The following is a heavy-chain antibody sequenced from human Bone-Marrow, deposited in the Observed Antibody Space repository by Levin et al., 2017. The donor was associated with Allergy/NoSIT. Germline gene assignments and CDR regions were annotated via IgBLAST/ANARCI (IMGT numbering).Heavy chain of an antibody. Sequence: GGSLRLSCAASGFTFSSYAMSWVRQAPGKGLEWVSAISGSGGSTYYADSVKGRFTISRDNSKNTLYLQMNSLRAEDTAVYYCAKGGALGFKGYYYYGMDVWGQGTTVTVSS. CDR3: AKGGALGFKGYYYYGMDV. CDR1: GFTFSSYA. J-gene: IGHJ6*02. V-gene: IGHV3-23*01. D-gene: IGHD3-16*01. CDR2: ISGSGGST.